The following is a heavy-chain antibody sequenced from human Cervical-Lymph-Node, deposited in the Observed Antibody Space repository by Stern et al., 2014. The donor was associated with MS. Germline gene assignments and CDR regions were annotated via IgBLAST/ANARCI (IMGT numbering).Heavy chain of an antibody. CDR1: GFTFSSYG. CDR2: IWDDGSNK. Sequence: QLVQSGGGVVQPGRSLRLSCAASGFTFSSYGMHWVRQAPGKGLEWVAVIWDDGSNKYYADSVKGRFTISRDNSKNTLYLQMNSLRAEDTAVYYCARDRHDLGYCSGGSCYLPDYWGQGTLVTVSS. CDR3: ARDRHDLGYCSGGSCYLPDY. J-gene: IGHJ4*02. V-gene: IGHV3-33*01. D-gene: IGHD2-15*01.